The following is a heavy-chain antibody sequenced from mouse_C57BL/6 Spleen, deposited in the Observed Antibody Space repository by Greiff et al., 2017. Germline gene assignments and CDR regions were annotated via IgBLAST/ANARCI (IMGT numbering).Heavy chain of an antibody. CDR2: IYPSDSET. D-gene: IGHD2-5*01. Sequence: QVQLQQPGAELVRPGSSVKLSCKASGYTFTSYWMDWVKQRPGQGLEWIGNIYPSDSETHYNQKFKDKATLTVDKSSSTACMQLSSLTSEDSAVYYCAIGGSYYSNYFFAYWGQGTLVTVSA. J-gene: IGHJ3*01. CDR1: GYTFTSYW. CDR3: AIGGSYYSNYFFAY. V-gene: IGHV1-61*01.